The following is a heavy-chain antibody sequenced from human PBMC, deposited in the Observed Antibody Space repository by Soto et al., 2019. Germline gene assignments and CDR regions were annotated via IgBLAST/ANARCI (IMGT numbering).Heavy chain of an antibody. D-gene: IGHD4-4*01. CDR1: GYTFSSFY. Sequence: QVQLVQSGAEVKKPGASVKVSCKASGYTFSSFYMHWVRQAPGRGLEWMGIINPSGGDTGYGKKVQGRVTMTRDTSTSTVYIEVSSLRPDDTAVYYCARGLNDYSTSSGRRSAQRGYYYGMDVWGQGTTVTVS. CDR3: ARGLNDYSTSSGRRSAQRGYYYGMDV. V-gene: IGHV1-46*01. J-gene: IGHJ6*02. CDR2: INPSGGDT.